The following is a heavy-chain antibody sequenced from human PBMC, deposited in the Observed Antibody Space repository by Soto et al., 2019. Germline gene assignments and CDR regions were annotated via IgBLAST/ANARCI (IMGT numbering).Heavy chain of an antibody. Sequence: PGGSLRLSCAASGFTFSSYSMSWIRQAPGKGLEWVSFSSNSGTFTKYADSVKGRFTISRDNAKNSLYLQINSLRGEDTAIHFCARSGDNYNVLDYWGPGTPVTVSS. J-gene: IGHJ4*02. CDR1: GFTFSSYS. V-gene: IGHV3-11*03. D-gene: IGHD3-10*02. CDR3: ARSGDNYNVLDY. CDR2: SSNSGTFT.